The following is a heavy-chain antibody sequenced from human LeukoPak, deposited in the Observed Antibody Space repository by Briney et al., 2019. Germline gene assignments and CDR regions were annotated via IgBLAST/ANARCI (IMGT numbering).Heavy chain of an antibody. V-gene: IGHV3-33*06. J-gene: IGHJ4*02. D-gene: IGHD2-15*01. CDR2: ICYDGSNK. CDR3: AKDCNGGNCYIDY. Sequence: GVSLPLSCAESGFSFSSYGMHWVRQAPGKGLEGVAVICYDGSNKYYADSVKGRFTIYRDNSKPTLYLQMNTLRAEDTAIYYCAKDCNGGNCYIDYWGQGPLVSVAS. CDR1: GFSFSSYG.